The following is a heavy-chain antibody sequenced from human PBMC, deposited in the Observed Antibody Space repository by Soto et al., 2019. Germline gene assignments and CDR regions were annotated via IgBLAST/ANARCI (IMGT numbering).Heavy chain of an antibody. CDR1: GGTFSSYA. J-gene: IGHJ4*02. D-gene: IGHD3-22*01. CDR2: IIPIFGTA. V-gene: IGHV1-69*13. Sequence: ASVKVSCKASGGTFSSYAISWVRQAPGQGLEWMGGIIPIFGTANYAQKFQGRVTITADESTSTAYMELSSLRSEDTAVYYCARDYVYYDSSGPNFDYWGQGTLVTVSS. CDR3: ARDYVYYDSSGPNFDY.